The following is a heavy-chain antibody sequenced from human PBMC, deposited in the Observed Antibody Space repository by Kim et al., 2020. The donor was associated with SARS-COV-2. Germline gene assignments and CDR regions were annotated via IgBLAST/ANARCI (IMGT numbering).Heavy chain of an antibody. CDR1: GGSISSYY. CDR2: IYYSGST. J-gene: IGHJ4*02. CDR3: ARLRATPDETRVVGHEDTAMALGYYFDY. D-gene: IGHD5-18*01. V-gene: IGHV4-59*08. Sequence: SETLSLTCTVSGGSISSYYWSWIRQPPGKGLEWIGYIYYSGSTNYNPSLKSRVTISVDTSKNQFSLKLSSVTAADTAVYYCARLRATPDETRVVGHEDTAMALGYYFDYWGQGTLVTVSS.